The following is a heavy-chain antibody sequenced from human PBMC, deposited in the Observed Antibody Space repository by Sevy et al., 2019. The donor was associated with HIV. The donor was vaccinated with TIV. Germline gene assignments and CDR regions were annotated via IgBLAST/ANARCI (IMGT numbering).Heavy chain of an antibody. D-gene: IGHD4-17*01. CDR3: AKLPLPDTVTTFYGMDV. CDR1: GFTFSSYA. V-gene: IGHV3-23*01. CDR2: ISGSGGST. J-gene: IGHJ6*02. Sequence: LSLTCAASGFTFSSYAMSWVRQAPGKGLEWVSAISGSGGSTYYADSVKGRFTISRDNSKNTLYLQMNSLRAEDTAVYYCAKLPLPDTVTTFYGMDVWGQGTTVTVSS.